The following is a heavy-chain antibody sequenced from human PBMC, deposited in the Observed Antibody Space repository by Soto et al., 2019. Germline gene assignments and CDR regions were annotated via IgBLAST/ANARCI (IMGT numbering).Heavy chain of an antibody. CDR2: IKSDGSSI. D-gene: IGHD3-10*01. Sequence: EVQLVESGGGLVQPGGSLRLSCAASGFTFSNYWMHWVRQAPGKGLVWVSRIKSDGSSISYADSVKGRFTISRDNARNTLYLQMNSLRAEDTAVYYCARGGFSGSGSYIQGDYWGQGTLVTGSS. CDR1: GFTFSNYW. CDR3: ARGGFSGSGSYIQGDY. J-gene: IGHJ4*02. V-gene: IGHV3-74*01.